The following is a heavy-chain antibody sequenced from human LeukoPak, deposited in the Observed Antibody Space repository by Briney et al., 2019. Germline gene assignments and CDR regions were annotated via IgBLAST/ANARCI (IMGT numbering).Heavy chain of an antibody. CDR2: IHYSGIT. CDR3: ARLIAVTGTVDYFDS. Sequence: SETLSLTCTVSGGSLSSYHWSWIRQPPGKGLEWIGYIHYSGITNYNPSLKSRVTISVDTSRTQFFLKLNSVTAADTAVYYCARLIAVTGTVDYFDSWGQGTLVTVSS. V-gene: IGHV4-59*08. D-gene: IGHD6-19*01. J-gene: IGHJ4*02. CDR1: GGSLSSYH.